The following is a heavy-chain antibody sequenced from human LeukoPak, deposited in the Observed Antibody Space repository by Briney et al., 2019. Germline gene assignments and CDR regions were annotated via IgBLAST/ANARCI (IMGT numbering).Heavy chain of an antibody. Sequence: SETLSLTCAVSGDSLSTYYWSWIRQPPGKGLEWIGYIYYSGSTNYNPSLKSRVTISVDTSKNQFSLKLTSVTAADTALYYCARSRGYFDYWGQGTLVTVSS. CDR3: ARSRGYFDY. V-gene: IGHV4-59*01. CDR1: GDSLSTYY. CDR2: IYYSGST. J-gene: IGHJ4*02. D-gene: IGHD6-13*01.